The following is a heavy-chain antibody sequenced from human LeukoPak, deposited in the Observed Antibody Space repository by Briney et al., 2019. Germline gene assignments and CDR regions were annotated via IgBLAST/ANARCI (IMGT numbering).Heavy chain of an antibody. CDR2: IYHSGST. Sequence: SETLSLTCAVYGGSFSGYYWSWIRQPPGRGLEWIGTIYHSGSTYYNPSLKSRVTISVDTSKNQFSLKLTSATAADTAVYYCARRLAADTFDYWGQGTLVTVSS. CDR1: GGSFSGYY. V-gene: IGHV4-34*01. J-gene: IGHJ4*02. CDR3: ARRLAADTFDY. D-gene: IGHD6-13*01.